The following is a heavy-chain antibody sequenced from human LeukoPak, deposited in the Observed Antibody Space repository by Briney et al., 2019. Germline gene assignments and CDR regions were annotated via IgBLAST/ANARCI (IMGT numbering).Heavy chain of an antibody. CDR1: GYTFTDYY. Sequence: GGSVKVSCKASGYTFTDYYIHWVRQAPGQGLEYMGWISPNSGGTNYAQMFQGRVTMTSDTSINTAFMELRSLRSDDTAVFYCARDSTGGYPDYWGQGTLVTVSA. CDR2: ISPNSGGT. V-gene: IGHV1-2*02. J-gene: IGHJ4*02. D-gene: IGHD7-27*01. CDR3: ARDSTGGYPDY.